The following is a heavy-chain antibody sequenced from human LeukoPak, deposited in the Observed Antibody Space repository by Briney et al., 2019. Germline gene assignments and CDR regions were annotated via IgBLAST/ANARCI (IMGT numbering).Heavy chain of an antibody. CDR2: IYYSGST. CDR1: GGSISSYY. Sequence: SETLSLTCTVSGGSISSYYWSWIRQPPGKGLEWMGYIYYSGSTKYNPSLKSRVTISVDTSKNQFSLKLSSVTAADTAVYYCARHLPKWGWDYWGQGTLVTVSS. V-gene: IGHV4-59*08. J-gene: IGHJ4*02. D-gene: IGHD1-26*01. CDR3: ARHLPKWGWDY.